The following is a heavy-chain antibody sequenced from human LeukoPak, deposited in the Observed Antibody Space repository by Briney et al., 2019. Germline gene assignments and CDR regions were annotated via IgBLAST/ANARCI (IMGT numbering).Heavy chain of an antibody. J-gene: IGHJ4*02. D-gene: IGHD5-12*01. CDR1: GFTFSSYS. Sequence: NPGGSLRLSCAASGFTFSSYSMNWVRQAPGKGLEWVSSISSSSSYIYYADSVKGRFTISRDNAKNSLYLQMNSLRAEDTAVYYCAREDGYSGYDMDYWGQGTLVTVSS. V-gene: IGHV3-21*01. CDR2: ISSSSSYI. CDR3: AREDGYSGYDMDY.